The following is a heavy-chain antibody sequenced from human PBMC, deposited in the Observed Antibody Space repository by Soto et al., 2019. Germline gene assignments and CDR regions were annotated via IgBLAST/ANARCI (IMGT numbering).Heavy chain of an antibody. J-gene: IGHJ6*02. V-gene: IGHV4-61*01. D-gene: IGHD3-3*01. CDR3: ARDRRYYDFWTKPDTGDVYYVMDV. CDR2: IYYSGST. Sequence: SEPLFLTYTVSGGSVSSGSGHWSWIRKPPGKGLEWIGYIYYSGSTNYNPSLKSRVTISVDTSKNQFSLKLSSVTAADTAVYYCARDRRYYDFWTKPDTGDVYYVMDVWRHGTTVTVSS. CDR1: GGSVSSGSGH.